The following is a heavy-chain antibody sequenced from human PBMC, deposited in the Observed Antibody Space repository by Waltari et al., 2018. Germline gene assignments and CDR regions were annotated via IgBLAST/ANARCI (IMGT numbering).Heavy chain of an antibody. CDR2: IKRKTDGGTT. Sequence: EVQLVESGGGLVKPGGSLRLSCAASGFTFSNAWMSWVRQAPGKGLEWVGRIKRKTDGGTTDYASPVKGRFTISREDSKNPLYLQMNSLKTEDPAVYYCTTEPTGSYWGQGTLVTVSS. CDR3: TTEPTGSY. D-gene: IGHD2-15*01. V-gene: IGHV3-15*01. J-gene: IGHJ4*02. CDR1: GFTFSNAW.